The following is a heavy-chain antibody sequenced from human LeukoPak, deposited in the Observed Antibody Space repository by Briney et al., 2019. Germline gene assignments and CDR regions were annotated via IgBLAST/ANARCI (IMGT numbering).Heavy chain of an antibody. Sequence: GESLKIYCKGSGYSLSKYWIAWVRHMSGKGLEWMGIIYPGDSDTRYSPSFQGQFTISADKSISTAYLQWSSLKASDSAIYYCAGAAAGTAIDSWGQGTLVTVSS. D-gene: IGHD6-13*01. J-gene: IGHJ4*02. CDR2: IYPGDSDT. CDR1: GYSLSKYW. V-gene: IGHV5-51*01. CDR3: AGAAAGTAIDS.